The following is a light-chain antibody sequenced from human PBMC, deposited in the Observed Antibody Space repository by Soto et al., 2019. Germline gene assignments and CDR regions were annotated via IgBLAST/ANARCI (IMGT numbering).Light chain of an antibody. J-gene: IGLJ2*01. CDR2: ETT. Sequence: QSVLTQPASVSGSPGQSITISCTGTASDLGSYNLVTWYQQHPGKAPKLMIYETTKRPSGVSNRFSGSKSGNTASLTISGLQAEDEADYFCCSYAGIRTFVIFGGGTKLTVL. CDR1: ASDLGSYNL. CDR3: CSYAGIRTFVI. V-gene: IGLV2-23*02.